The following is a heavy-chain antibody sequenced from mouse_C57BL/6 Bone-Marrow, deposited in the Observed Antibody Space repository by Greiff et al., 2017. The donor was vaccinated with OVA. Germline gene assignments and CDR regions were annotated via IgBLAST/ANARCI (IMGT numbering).Heavy chain of an antibody. V-gene: IGHV1-9*01. CDR1: GYTFTGYW. CDR3: SPGDSSSCFSY. CDR2: ILPGSGST. Sequence: QVQLQQSGAELMKPGASVKLSCKATGYTFTGYWIEWVKQRPGHGLEWIGEILPGSGSTNYNEKFKGKATFTADTSSNTAYMQLSSLTTEDSAIYYCSPGDSSSCFSYWDRGTVITVSA. D-gene: IGHD1-1*01. J-gene: IGHJ3*01.